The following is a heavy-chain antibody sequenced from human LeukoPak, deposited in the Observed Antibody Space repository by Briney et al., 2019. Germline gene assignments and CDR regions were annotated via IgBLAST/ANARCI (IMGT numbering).Heavy chain of an antibody. J-gene: IGHJ6*03. CDR2: INHSGST. CDR3: ATNRRYCSSTSCQNYYYYMDV. Sequence: PSETLSLTCAVYGGSFSGYYWSWIRQPPPKGLEWIGEINHSGSTNYNPSLKSRVTISVDTSKNQFSLKLRSVTAADTAVYYCATNRRYCSSTSCQNYYYYMDVWGKGTTVTVSS. V-gene: IGHV4-34*01. D-gene: IGHD2-2*01. CDR1: GGSFSGYY.